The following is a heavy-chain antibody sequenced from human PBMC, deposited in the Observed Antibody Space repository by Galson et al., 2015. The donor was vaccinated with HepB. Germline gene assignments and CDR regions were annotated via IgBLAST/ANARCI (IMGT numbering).Heavy chain of an antibody. CDR1: GGTFSSYA. D-gene: IGHD3-3*01. CDR3: ASEGLRTVTIFGVVVDY. Sequence: SVKVSCKASGGTFSSYAISWVRQAPGQGLEWMGRIIAIHGKTNYAQKLQGRVTITADTSTSTAYMELSSLRSDDTAVYYCASEGLRTVTIFGVVVDYWGQGTLVTVSS. J-gene: IGHJ4*02. V-gene: IGHV1-69*04. CDR2: IIAIHGKT.